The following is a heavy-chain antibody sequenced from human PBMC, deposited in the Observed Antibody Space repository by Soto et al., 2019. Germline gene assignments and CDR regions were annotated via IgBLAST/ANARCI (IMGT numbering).Heavy chain of an antibody. CDR2: ISAYNYNT. Sequence: ASVKVSCKASGYSFHNYGVSWVRQAPGQGLEWMGRISAYNYNTHYAQNFEGRVTMTTDTSTSTAYMELRSLRSDDTDIYYSERLTGGFRLVLDYWGQGPQVTVSS. V-gene: IGHV1-18*01. D-gene: IGHD3-16*01. J-gene: IGHJ4*02. CDR1: GYSFHNYG. CDR3: ERLTGGFRLVLDY.